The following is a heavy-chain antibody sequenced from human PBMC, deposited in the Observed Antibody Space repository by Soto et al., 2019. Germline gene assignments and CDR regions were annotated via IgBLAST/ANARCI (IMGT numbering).Heavy chain of an antibody. CDR1: GFTFSSYG. J-gene: IGHJ4*02. CDR2: IWYDGSNK. Sequence: GGSLRLSCAASGFTFSSYGMHWVRQAPGKGLEWVAVIWYDGSNKYYADSVKGRFTISRDNSKNTLYLQMNSLRAEDTAVYYCARSTGGGHYDISPEVPYRLPLGRLFDYWGQGTLVTVSS. V-gene: IGHV3-33*01. CDR3: ARSTGGGHYDISPEVPYRLPLGRLFDY. D-gene: IGHD3-9*01.